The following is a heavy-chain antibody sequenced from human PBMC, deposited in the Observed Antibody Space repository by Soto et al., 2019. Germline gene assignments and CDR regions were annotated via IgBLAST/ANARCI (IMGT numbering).Heavy chain of an antibody. D-gene: IGHD6-6*01. CDR1: GYSFTGYW. CDR2: IGPSDSYT. J-gene: IGHJ3*02. V-gene: IGHV5-10-1*01. Sequence: PGASLTISSQGSGYSFTGYWITWVRQLAGKGLEWMGRIGPSDSYTNYIPSFQVHVTISADKSISTAYLQWSSLKASDTAMYYCARRIAARSRHACDIWGQGTMGTVSS. CDR3: ARRIAARSRHACDI.